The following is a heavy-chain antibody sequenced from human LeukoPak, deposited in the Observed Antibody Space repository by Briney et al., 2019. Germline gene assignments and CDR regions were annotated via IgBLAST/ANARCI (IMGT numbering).Heavy chain of an antibody. CDR3: ARRYYDILTGWKAFDI. D-gene: IGHD3-9*01. CDR1: GYSFTSYW. V-gene: IGHV5-51*07. Sequence: PGESLKIYCKGSGYSFTSYWIGWVHQMPGKGLELMAIIYPGDSDTRYSPSFQGQVTISADKSFSTAYLQWSSLKASDTAMYYCARRYYDILTGWKAFDIWGQGTMVTVSS. J-gene: IGHJ3*02. CDR2: IYPGDSDT.